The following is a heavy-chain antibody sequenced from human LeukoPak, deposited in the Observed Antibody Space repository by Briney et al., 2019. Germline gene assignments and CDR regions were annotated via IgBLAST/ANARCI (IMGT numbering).Heavy chain of an antibody. CDR1: GFTFDDYG. V-gene: IGHV3-20*01. Sequence: PGGSLTLSCAASGFTFDDYGMSWVRLPARNGLGWDSGINGNVGRKGYADSMKGRFTIPRDNAKTSLSLQMTSLRAEDTAMYHCARAADYDILAAYYVWGQGTMVTVSS. D-gene: IGHD3-9*01. CDR3: ARAADYDILAAYYV. CDR2: INGNVGRK. J-gene: IGHJ3*01.